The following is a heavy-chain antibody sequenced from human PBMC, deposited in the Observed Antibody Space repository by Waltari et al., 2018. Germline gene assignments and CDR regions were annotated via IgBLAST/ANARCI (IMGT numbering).Heavy chain of an antibody. V-gene: IGHV4-61*02. Sequence: QVQLQESGPGLVKPSQTLSLTCTVSGGSISSGSYYWSWIRQPAGKGLEWIGRIYTSGSTNYNPSRKSRVTISVDTSKNQFSLKLSSVTAADTAVYYCARDPVAGSFDYWGQGTLVTVSS. CDR3: ARDPVAGSFDY. D-gene: IGHD6-19*01. J-gene: IGHJ4*02. CDR2: IYTSGST. CDR1: GGSISSGSYY.